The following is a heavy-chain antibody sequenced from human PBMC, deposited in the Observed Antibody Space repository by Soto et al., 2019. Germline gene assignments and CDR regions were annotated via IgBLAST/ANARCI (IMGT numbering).Heavy chain of an antibody. CDR3: AKDKPSFYSSSSVSNEY. Sequence: GGSLRLSCVASGFTFNYYGMDWVRQAPGKGLEWVAVIWDDGSNKYYVDSVKGRFTISRDNSKNTLYLQMNSLRAEDTAVYYCAKDKPSFYSSSSVSNEYWGQGTLVTLSS. CDR2: IWDDGSNK. V-gene: IGHV3-33*06. D-gene: IGHD6-6*01. CDR1: GFTFNYYG. J-gene: IGHJ4*02.